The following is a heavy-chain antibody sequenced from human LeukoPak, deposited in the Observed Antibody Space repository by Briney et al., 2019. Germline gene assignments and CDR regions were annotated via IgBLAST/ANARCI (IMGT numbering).Heavy chain of an antibody. CDR1: GYIFTSYN. J-gene: IGHJ5*02. CDR3: GRGNKSFDP. CDR2: INPNTGGT. Sequence: ASVKVSCKASGYIFTSYNIYWVRQAPGQGLEWMGWINPNTGGTNYAQKFQGRVTMTKDTSINAAYMELNKLTSDDTAVYYCGRGNKSFDPWGQGTLVTVSS. V-gene: IGHV1-2*02.